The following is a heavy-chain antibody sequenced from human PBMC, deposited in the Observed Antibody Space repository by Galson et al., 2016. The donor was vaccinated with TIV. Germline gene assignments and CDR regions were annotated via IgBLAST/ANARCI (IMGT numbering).Heavy chain of an antibody. Sequence: SLRLSCAASGFTLGNFWMSWVRQAPGKGLEWVASMSHDGSELYYLDSVRGRFTFSRDNPKNSLYLRMSNLRAEDTAIYYCTRLGPSSVFDFWGQGALVTVSS. CDR2: MSHDGSEL. V-gene: IGHV3-7*01. D-gene: IGHD1-26*01. CDR1: GFTLGNFW. J-gene: IGHJ4*02. CDR3: TRLGPSSVFDF.